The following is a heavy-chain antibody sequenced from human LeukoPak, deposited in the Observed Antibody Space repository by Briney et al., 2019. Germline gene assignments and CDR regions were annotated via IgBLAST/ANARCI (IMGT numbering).Heavy chain of an antibody. V-gene: IGHV1-69*01. Sequence: PGSSVKVSCKASGGTFSSYAISWVRQAPGQGLEWMGGIIPIFGTANYAQKFQGRVTITADESTSTAYMELSSLRSEDTAVYYCASVRREIGAMVAYYYYGMDVWGKGTTVTASS. CDR1: GGTFSSYA. CDR2: IIPIFGTA. CDR3: ASVRREIGAMVAYYYYGMDV. D-gene: IGHD5-18*01. J-gene: IGHJ6*04.